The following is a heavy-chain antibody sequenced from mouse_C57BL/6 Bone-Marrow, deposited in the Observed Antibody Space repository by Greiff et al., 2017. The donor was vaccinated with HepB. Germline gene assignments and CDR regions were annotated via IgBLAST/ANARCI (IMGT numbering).Heavy chain of an antibody. CDR1: GFTFSSYG. Sequence: EVQLVESGGDLVKPGGSLKLSCAASGFTFSSYGMSWVRQTPDKRLEWVATISSGGSYTYYPDSVKGRFTIPRDNAKNTLYLHMSSLKSEDTAMYYCARRGLWYFDVWGTGTTVTVSS. CDR3: ARRGLWYFDV. J-gene: IGHJ1*03. D-gene: IGHD3-1*01. V-gene: IGHV5-6*01. CDR2: ISSGGSYT.